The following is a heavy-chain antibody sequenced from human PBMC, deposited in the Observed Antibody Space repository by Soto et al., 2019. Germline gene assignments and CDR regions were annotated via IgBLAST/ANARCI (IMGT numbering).Heavy chain of an antibody. D-gene: IGHD3-22*01. CDR2: VYYDGRT. V-gene: IGHV4-59*12. CDR3: ARGEPYYYDTSGFEFLDYFDL. CDR1: GGSISTYC. Sequence: SAARTLRGTLSGGSISTYCWRWVRQHPGKGLEGIAYVYYDGRTNFNPSLKSRVAIFVDTSKDQFSLKLRSVTAADTAVYFCARGEPYYYDTSGFEFLDYFDLWGRGTPVTVSS. J-gene: IGHJ4*02.